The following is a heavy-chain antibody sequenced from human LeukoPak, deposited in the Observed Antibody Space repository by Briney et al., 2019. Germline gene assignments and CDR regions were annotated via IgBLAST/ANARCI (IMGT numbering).Heavy chain of an antibody. CDR3: ARGCSYGYIRY. V-gene: IGHV3-66*01. D-gene: IGHD5-18*01. J-gene: IGHJ4*02. Sequence: GGSLRLSCPASGFTVSSNYMNWVRQAPGKGLEWVSVIYDGGSTDYADNVKGRFTISRDNSKNMVYLQMSSLRAEDTAVYYCARGCSYGYIRYWGGGTLVTVSS. CDR2: IYDGGST. CDR1: GFTVSSNY.